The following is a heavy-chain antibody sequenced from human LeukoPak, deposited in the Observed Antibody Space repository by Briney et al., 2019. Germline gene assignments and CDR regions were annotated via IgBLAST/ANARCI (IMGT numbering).Heavy chain of an antibody. CDR3: ARETNFYRYMDV. J-gene: IGHJ6*03. D-gene: IGHD3-3*01. CDR1: GFTFSSYW. Sequence: GGSLRLSCAASGFTFSSYWMQWVRQAPGKGLVWVSRIYSDGSGTSYADSVKGRFTISRDNAKSTLYRHMNSLRAEDTAVYYCARETNFYRYMDVWGKGTTVTVSS. V-gene: IGHV3-74*01. CDR2: IYSDGSGT.